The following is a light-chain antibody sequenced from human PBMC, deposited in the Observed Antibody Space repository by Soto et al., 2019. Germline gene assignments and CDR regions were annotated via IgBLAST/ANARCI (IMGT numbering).Light chain of an antibody. J-gene: IGKJ3*01. CDR3: QQRSNWPPLFT. V-gene: IGKV3-11*01. Sequence: EIVLTQSPATLSLSPGERATLSCWTSQSGSNYLAWYQQKPGQAPRLLIYDTSNRAPGIPARFSGSGSGTDFTLTISSLEPEDFAVYYCQQRSNWPPLFTFGPGTKVDIK. CDR2: DTS. CDR1: QSGSNY.